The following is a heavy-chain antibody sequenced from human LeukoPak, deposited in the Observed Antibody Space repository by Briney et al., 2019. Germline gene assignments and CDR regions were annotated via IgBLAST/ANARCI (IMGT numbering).Heavy chain of an antibody. CDR3: AKDIWLVSSGFQTFDL. CDR1: GFTFNNYA. V-gene: IGHV3-23*01. J-gene: IGHJ4*02. CDR2: VTPGGNIP. D-gene: IGHD3-22*01. Sequence: GGSLRLSCAASGFTFNNYAMSWVRQAPGKGLEWVSGVTPGGNIPYYADSVKGRFTISRDNSNNTLYLQMGSLRAADTALYYCAKDIWLVSSGFQTFDLWGQGILVTASS.